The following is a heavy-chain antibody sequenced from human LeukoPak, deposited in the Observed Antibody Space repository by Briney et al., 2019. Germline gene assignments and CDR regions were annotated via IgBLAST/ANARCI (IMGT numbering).Heavy chain of an antibody. V-gene: IGHV1-69*02. D-gene: IGHD5-18*01. CDR3: ARQILAMAENYYYYMDV. CDR1: GGTFSSYT. Sequence: ASVKVSCKASGGTFSSYTISWVRQAPGQGLEWMGGIIPILGIANYAQKFQGRVTITADKSTSTAYMELSSLRSEDTAVYYCARQILAMAENYYYYMDVWGKGTTVTVSS. CDR2: IIPILGIA. J-gene: IGHJ6*03.